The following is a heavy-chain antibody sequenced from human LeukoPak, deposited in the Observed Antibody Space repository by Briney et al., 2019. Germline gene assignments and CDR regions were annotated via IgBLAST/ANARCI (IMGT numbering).Heavy chain of an antibody. Sequence: GGSLRLSCAASGFTFNNYNMNWVRQTPGKGLEWVSSITRDSIYTFYADSVKGRFTISRDNSKNTLYLQMNSLRAEDTAVYYCAKVATTDPYYYYYYMDVWGKGTTVTVSS. CDR2: ITRDSIYT. D-gene: IGHD2-21*02. CDR3: AKVATTDPYYYYYYMDV. J-gene: IGHJ6*03. V-gene: IGHV3-21*04. CDR1: GFTFNNYN.